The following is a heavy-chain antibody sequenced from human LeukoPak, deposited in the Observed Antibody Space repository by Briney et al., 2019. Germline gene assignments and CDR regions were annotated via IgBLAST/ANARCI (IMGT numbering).Heavy chain of an antibody. CDR3: ARRYSSADLDAFDI. V-gene: IGHV4-59*01. CDR2: IYYSGST. D-gene: IGHD3-10*01. CDR1: GGSITNEY. Sequence: PSETLSLTCTVSGGSITNEYWSWIRQSPGKGLEWIGYIYYSGSTNYNPSLKSRVTMSVDTSKNQFSLKLNSVTAADTAVYYCARRYSSADLDAFDIWGQGTMVTVSS. J-gene: IGHJ3*02.